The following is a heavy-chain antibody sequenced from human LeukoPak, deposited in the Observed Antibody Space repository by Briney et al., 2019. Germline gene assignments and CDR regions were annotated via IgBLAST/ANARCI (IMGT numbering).Heavy chain of an antibody. CDR1: GLTFSTSG. CDR3: ATETNGRHYDY. Sequence: KPGGSLRLSCTASGLTFSTSGFNGVPQAQGKGLGWVASIGPTGSDRYHADSIKGRFTISRDNANNFLYLQMNSLRAEDTAVYYCATETNGRHYDYWGQGTLLTVSS. V-gene: IGHV3-21*06. CDR2: IGPTGSDR. J-gene: IGHJ4*02. D-gene: IGHD1-14*01.